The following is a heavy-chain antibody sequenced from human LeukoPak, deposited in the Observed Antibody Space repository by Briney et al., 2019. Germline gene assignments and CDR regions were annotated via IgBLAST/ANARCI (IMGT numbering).Heavy chain of an antibody. CDR1: GFTFRTYA. D-gene: IGHD2-15*01. CDR2: ISDDGNKK. CDR3: ARESARSESAAFDI. Sequence: GRSLRLSCAASGFTFRTYAMHWVRQAPGKGLEWVAVISDDGNKKFYVDSVKGRFTISRDNSKNTLFLAMNSLRVEDTAVYYCARESARSESAAFDIWGQGTMVTVSS. V-gene: IGHV3-30*04. J-gene: IGHJ3*02.